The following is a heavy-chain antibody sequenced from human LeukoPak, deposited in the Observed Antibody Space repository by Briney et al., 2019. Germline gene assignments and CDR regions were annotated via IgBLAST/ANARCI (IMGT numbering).Heavy chain of an antibody. CDR2: IWSDGRNK. CDR1: GFSFSSYG. CDR3: AREVTNDAFDI. J-gene: IGHJ3*02. Sequence: GRSLRLSCAASGFSFSSYGMHWVRQAPGKGLEWVAVIWSDGRNKFYADSVKGRVTVSRDNSKHTLFLQMSSLRADDTALYYCAREVTNDAFDIWGQGTMVTVSS. D-gene: IGHD4-17*01. V-gene: IGHV3-33*01.